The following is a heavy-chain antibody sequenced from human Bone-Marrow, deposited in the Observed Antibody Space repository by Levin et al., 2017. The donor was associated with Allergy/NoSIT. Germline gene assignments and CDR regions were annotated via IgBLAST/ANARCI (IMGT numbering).Heavy chain of an antibody. J-gene: IGHJ4*02. CDR3: AGPNECWRGPIDS. CDR1: GGSITGNY. CDR2: IYYSGST. D-gene: IGHD3-3*01. Sequence: SETLSLTCTVSGGSITGNYWNWIRQPPGKGLEWIGYIYYSGSTNYNPSLKSRITISIDTSKSQFSLNMMSVTAADSAGYFCAGPNECWRGPIDSWGQGILVSVSS. V-gene: IGHV4-59*03.